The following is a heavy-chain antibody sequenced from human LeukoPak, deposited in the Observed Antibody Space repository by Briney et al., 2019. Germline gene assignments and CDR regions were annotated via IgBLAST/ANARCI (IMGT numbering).Heavy chain of an antibody. CDR3: ANPYSGWTSFNY. Sequence: PGGSLRLSCAASGLTFSSHWMHWVRQAPGKGLVWVSRITNDGSSTTYADSVKGRFTISRDNSKNTLYLQMNSLRVEDTAMYYCANPYSGWTSFNYWGQGTLVTVSS. V-gene: IGHV3-74*01. CDR2: ITNDGSST. J-gene: IGHJ4*02. CDR1: GLTFSSHW. D-gene: IGHD6-19*01.